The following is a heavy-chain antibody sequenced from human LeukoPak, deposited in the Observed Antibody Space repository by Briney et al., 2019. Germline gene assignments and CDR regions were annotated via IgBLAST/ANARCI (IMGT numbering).Heavy chain of an antibody. J-gene: IGHJ4*02. CDR3: ARDYYDSSGYFIDY. V-gene: IGHV4-59*01. CDR1: GGSISSYY. Sequence: SETLSLTCTVSGGSISSYYWSWIRQPPGKGLEWIGYIYYSGSTNYNPSLKSRVTISVDTSKNQFPLKLSSVTAADTAVHYCARDYYDSSGYFIDYWGQGTLVTVSS. CDR2: IYYSGST. D-gene: IGHD3-22*01.